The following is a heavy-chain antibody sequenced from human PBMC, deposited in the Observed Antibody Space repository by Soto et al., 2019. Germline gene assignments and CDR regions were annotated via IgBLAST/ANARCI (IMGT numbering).Heavy chain of an antibody. Sequence: SETLSLTCTVSGGSVSSNSYYWGWVRQPPGKGLEWIASIKYSGTTFYNPSLKSRVTLSVDTSKNQFALKLSSVTAAETAVHYCARHGINGSYYDAFDIWGQRTMVTVSS. CDR2: IKYSGTT. J-gene: IGHJ3*02. CDR1: GGSVSSNSYY. CDR3: ARHGINGSYYDAFDI. V-gene: IGHV4-39*01. D-gene: IGHD1-26*01.